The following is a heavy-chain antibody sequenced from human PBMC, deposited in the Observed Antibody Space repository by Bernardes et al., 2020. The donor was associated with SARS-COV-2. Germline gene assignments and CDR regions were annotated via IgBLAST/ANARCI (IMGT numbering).Heavy chain of an antibody. Sequence: GGSLRLSCAASGFTFSNYWMSWVRQAPGKGLEWVANIKQDGSEKSYVDSVKGRFTISRDNAKNSLSLQMNSLRVEDSAVYYCARGVFQPWGQGTLVIVSS. V-gene: IGHV3-7*01. CDR2: IKQDGSEK. CDR3: ARGVFQP. CDR1: GFTFSNYW. J-gene: IGHJ5*02.